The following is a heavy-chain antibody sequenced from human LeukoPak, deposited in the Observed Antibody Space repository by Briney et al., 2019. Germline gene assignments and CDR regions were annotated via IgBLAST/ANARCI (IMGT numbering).Heavy chain of an antibody. CDR2: IWYDGSNK. V-gene: IGHV3-33*01. CDR3: AREGPRGNSQFDY. J-gene: IGHJ4*02. Sequence: GGSLRLSCAASGFTFSSYGMHWVRQTPGKGLEWVALIWYDGSNKYYADSVKGRLTISRDNSKNTLYLQMNSLRAEDTAVYYCAREGPRGNSQFDYWGQGTLVTVSS. CDR1: GFTFSSYG. D-gene: IGHD2/OR15-2a*01.